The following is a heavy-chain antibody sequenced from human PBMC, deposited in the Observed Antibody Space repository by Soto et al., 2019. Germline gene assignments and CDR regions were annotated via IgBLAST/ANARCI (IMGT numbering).Heavy chain of an antibody. D-gene: IGHD3-3*01. J-gene: IGHJ3*02. Sequence: ASVKVSCKASGYTFTSYGISWVRQAPGQGLEWMGWISAYNGNTNYAQKLQGRVTMTTDTSTSTAYMELRSLRSDDTAVYYCAREVAITIFGVVAYGAFDIWGQGTMVTVSS. CDR3: AREVAITIFGVVAYGAFDI. V-gene: IGHV1-18*01. CDR2: ISAYNGNT. CDR1: GYTFTSYG.